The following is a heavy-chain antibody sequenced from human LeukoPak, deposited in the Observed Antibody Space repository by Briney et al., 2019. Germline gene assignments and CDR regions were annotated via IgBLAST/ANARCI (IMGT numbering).Heavy chain of an antibody. J-gene: IGHJ4*02. CDR2: ISWNSGSI. D-gene: IGHD1-1*01. CDR3: AKDSGDDRTGALDY. Sequence: GGSLRLSCAASGFTFYDYAMHWVRHAPGKGQEWVSDISWNSGSIDYADSVRGGFTISRDNAKNSLYLQMNSLRAEGTALYYCAKDSGDDRTGALDYWGQGTLVTVSS. CDR1: GFTFYDYA. V-gene: IGHV3-9*01.